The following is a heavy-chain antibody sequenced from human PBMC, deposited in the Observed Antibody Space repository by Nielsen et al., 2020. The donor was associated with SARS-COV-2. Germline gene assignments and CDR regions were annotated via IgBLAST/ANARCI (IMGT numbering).Heavy chain of an antibody. V-gene: IGHV3-7*03. Sequence: GESLKISCEASGFTFSSYWMSWVRQAPGKGLEWVANIKQDGSEKYYVDSVKGRFTISRDNAKNSLYLQMNSLRAEDTAVYYCARDGGLRGFDYWGQGTLVTVSS. CDR2: IKQDGSEK. CDR3: ARDGGLRGFDY. J-gene: IGHJ4*02. D-gene: IGHD3-16*01. CDR1: GFTFSSYW.